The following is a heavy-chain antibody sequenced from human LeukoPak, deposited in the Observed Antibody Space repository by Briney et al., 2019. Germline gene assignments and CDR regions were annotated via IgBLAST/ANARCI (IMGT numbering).Heavy chain of an antibody. CDR1: GGPISSYC. CDR2: IYYSGST. J-gene: IGHJ3*02. CDR3: ARYIVSYPHDAFDI. V-gene: IGHV4-59*01. D-gene: IGHD1-26*01. Sequence: SETLSLTCTVSGGPISSYCWSWIRQPPGKGLEWIGYIYYSGSTSYNPSLKSRVTISVDTSKKQFSLKLSSVTAADTAFYYCARYIVSYPHDAFDIWGQGTMVTVSS.